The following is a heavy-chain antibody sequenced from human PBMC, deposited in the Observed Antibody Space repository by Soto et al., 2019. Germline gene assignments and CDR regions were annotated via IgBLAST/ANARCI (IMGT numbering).Heavy chain of an antibody. CDR3: ARDFDFGVVTWFDP. CDR1: GYTFTSYA. D-gene: IGHD3-3*01. Sequence: GASVKVSCKASGYTFTSYAMHWVRQAPGQRLEWMGWINAGNGNTKYSQKFQGRVTITRDTSASTAYMELSSLRSEDTAVYYCARDFDFGVVTWFDPWGQGTLVTVSS. CDR2: INAGNGNT. J-gene: IGHJ5*02. V-gene: IGHV1-3*01.